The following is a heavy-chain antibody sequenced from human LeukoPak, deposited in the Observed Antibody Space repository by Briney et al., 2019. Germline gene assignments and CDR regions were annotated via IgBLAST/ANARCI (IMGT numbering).Heavy chain of an antibody. D-gene: IGHD3-10*01. CDR2: IYHSGCT. Sequence: SETLSLTCTVSGYSISRGYYWGWIRQPPGKGLEWIGAIYHSGCTYYNPSLKSRVTISVDTSKNQFSLKLSSVTAADTAVYYCARHPKYYYGSGSSFDYWGQGTLVTVSS. CDR1: GYSISRGYY. CDR3: ARHPKYYYGSGSSFDY. V-gene: IGHV4-38-2*02. J-gene: IGHJ4*02.